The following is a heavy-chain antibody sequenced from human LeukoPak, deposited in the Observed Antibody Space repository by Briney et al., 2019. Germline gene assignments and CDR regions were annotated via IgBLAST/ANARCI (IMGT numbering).Heavy chain of an antibody. CDR3: MTNCGSANYTLYLCS. J-gene: IGHJ5*02. D-gene: IGHD3-16*01. CDR1: AFTLVSYT. CDR2: ISSSSTYI. Sequence: GGSLRLSCAASAFTLVSYTMHWVRQAPGKGLEWVSSISSSSTYIYYADSVKGRFTISRDNAKKSLSMQMNSLRAYDTAVYYCMTNCGSANYTLYLCSWGQGTLVTVSS. V-gene: IGHV3-21*01.